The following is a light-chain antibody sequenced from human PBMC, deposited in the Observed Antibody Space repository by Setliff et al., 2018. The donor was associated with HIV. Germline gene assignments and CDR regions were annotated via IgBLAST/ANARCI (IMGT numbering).Light chain of an antibody. V-gene: IGLV1-40*01. J-gene: IGLJ3*02. CDR2: RNT. Sequence: QSVLTQPPSVSGAPGQRVTISCTGSNSNIGAGSDVHWYQHIPGTAPKLLIYRNTNRPSGVPDRFSGSTSGTSASLTITGLQAEDEADYYCQSSDSSLSGWVFGGGT. CDR3: QSSDSSLSGWV. CDR1: NSNIGAGSD.